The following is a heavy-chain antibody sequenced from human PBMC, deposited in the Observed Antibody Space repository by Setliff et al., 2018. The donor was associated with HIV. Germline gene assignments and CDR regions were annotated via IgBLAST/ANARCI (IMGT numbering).Heavy chain of an antibody. CDR1: GDSIRSGDFY. J-gene: IGHJ4*02. CDR2: IYSSGST. D-gene: IGHD6-19*01. CDR3: ARESTDSSGYYRGYFDY. V-gene: IGHV4-30-4*08. Sequence: SETLSLTCTVSGDSIRSGDFYWSWIRQSPGKGLEWIGHIYSSGSTYYNPSLKSRVTISVDTSKNQFSLKLSSVTAADTAVYYCARESTDSSGYYRGYFDYWGQGTLVTVSS.